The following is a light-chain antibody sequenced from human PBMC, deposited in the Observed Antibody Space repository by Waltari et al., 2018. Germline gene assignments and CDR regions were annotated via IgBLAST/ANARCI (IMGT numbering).Light chain of an antibody. CDR3: QSYDSSLSVV. V-gene: IGLV1-40*01. J-gene: IGLJ2*01. CDR1: SSNIGAGYD. Sequence: QSVLTQPPSVSGAPGQRVTISCTGSSSNIGAGYDVHWYQQLPGTAPILLIYANSNWPAGVPDRFSGSKSGTSASLAITGLQAEDEADYYCQSYDSSLSVVFGGGTKLTVL. CDR2: ANS.